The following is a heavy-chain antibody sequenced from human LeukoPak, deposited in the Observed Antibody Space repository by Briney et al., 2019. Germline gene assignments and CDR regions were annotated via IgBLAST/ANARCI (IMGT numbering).Heavy chain of an antibody. V-gene: IGHV3-23*01. CDR3: AKDVGYFDY. CDR1: GFTFSSDA. J-gene: IGHJ4*02. Sequence: GGSLRLSCAASGFTFSSDAMSWVRQAAGTGLEWVSAISGSGGRTDYADSVKGRFTISRDNSKNTLYLQMNSLRAEDTAVYYCAKDVGYFDYRGQGTLVTVSS. D-gene: IGHD2-15*01. CDR2: ISGSGGRT.